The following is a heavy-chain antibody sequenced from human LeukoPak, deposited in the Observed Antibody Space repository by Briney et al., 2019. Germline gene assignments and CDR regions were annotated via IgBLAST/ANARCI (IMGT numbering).Heavy chain of an antibody. V-gene: IGHV3-7*01. CDR2: IKQDGSEK. D-gene: IGHD6-19*01. CDR3: ARDLIAVGFDY. J-gene: IGHJ4*02. Sequence: GGSLRLSCAASGFTFSDYWMSWVRQAPGKGLEWVANIKQDGSEKYYVDSVKGRFTVSRDNAKNSLYLQMNSLRAEDTAVYYCARDLIAVGFDYWGQGTLVTVSS. CDR1: GFTFSDYW.